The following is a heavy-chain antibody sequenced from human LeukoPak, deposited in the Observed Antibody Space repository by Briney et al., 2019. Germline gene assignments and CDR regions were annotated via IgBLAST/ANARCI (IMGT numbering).Heavy chain of an antibody. J-gene: IGHJ6*02. D-gene: IGHD3-10*01. V-gene: IGHV4-59*01. Sequence: SETLSLTCTVAGGSISSYYWSWIRQPPGKGLEWIGYIYYSGSTNYNPSLKSRVTISVDTSKNQFSLKLRSVTAADTAVYYCARVSYYGSGSQNYYYGMDVWGQGTTVTVSS. CDR1: GGSISSYY. CDR3: ARVSYYGSGSQNYYYGMDV. CDR2: IYYSGST.